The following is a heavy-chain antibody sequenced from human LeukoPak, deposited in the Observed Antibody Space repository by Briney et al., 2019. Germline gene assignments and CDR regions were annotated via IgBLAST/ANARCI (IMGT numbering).Heavy chain of an antibody. Sequence: ASVKVSCKASGYTFTSYDINWVRQATGQRLECMGWINTGNGNTKYSQKLQGRVTITRDTSASTAYMDLSSLRSEDTAVYYCARNTETAIPLPYYFDYWGQGTLVAVSS. D-gene: IGHD2-21*02. CDR1: GYTFTSYD. J-gene: IGHJ4*02. CDR2: INTGNGNT. CDR3: ARNTETAIPLPYYFDY. V-gene: IGHV1-3*04.